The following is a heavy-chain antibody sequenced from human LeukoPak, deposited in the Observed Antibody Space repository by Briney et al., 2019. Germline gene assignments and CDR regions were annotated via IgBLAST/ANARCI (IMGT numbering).Heavy chain of an antibody. D-gene: IGHD3-22*01. CDR3: ARDGSDYYDSSGYYPRFDY. J-gene: IGHJ4*02. V-gene: IGHV1-46*01. CDR2: INPSGGST. Sequence: GASVKVSCKASGYTFTSYDINWVRQAPGQGLEWMGIINPSGGSTSYAQKFQGRVTMTRDTSTSTVYMELSSLRSEDTAVYYCARDGSDYYDSSGYYPRFDYWGQGTLVTVSS. CDR1: GYTFTSYD.